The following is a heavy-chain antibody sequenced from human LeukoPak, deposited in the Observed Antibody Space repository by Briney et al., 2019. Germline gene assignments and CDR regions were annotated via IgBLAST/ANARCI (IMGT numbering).Heavy chain of an antibody. Sequence: GGSLRLSCAASGFTFSIYAMSWVRQAPGKGLEWVSAISGSGGSTYYADSVKGRFTISRDNAKNSLYLQMNSLRAEDMALYYCAKDPSKQPEYYFDYWGQGTPVTVSS. CDR2: ISGSGGST. J-gene: IGHJ4*02. V-gene: IGHV3-23*01. D-gene: IGHD6-13*01. CDR1: GFTFSIYA. CDR3: AKDPSKQPEYYFDY.